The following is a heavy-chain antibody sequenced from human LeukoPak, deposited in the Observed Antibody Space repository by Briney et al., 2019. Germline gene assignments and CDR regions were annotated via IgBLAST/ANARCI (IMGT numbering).Heavy chain of an antibody. CDR1: GGSISGSY. D-gene: IGHD3-10*01. J-gene: IGHJ4*02. V-gene: IGHV4-59*01. Sequence: PSETLSLTCTVSGGSISGSYWSWIRQPPGKGLEWIGYIYFTGSTNYNPSLNSRVTMSVDTSKNQFSLRLSSVTAADTAVYYCASYYGSGTYSGYVDYWGQGTLVTVSS. CDR3: ASYYGSGTYSGYVDY. CDR2: IYFTGST.